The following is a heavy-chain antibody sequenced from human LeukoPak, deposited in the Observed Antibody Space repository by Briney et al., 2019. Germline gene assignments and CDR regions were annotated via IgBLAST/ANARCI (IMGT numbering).Heavy chain of an antibody. Sequence: SETLSLTCTVSGGSISSYYWSWIRQPPGKGLEWIGYIYYSGSTNYNPSLKSRVTISVGTSKNQFSLKLSSVTAADTAVYYCARLATYYYDSSGDDTFDYWGQGTLVTVSS. CDR3: ARLATYYYDSSGDDTFDY. CDR1: GGSISSYY. CDR2: IYYSGST. J-gene: IGHJ4*02. V-gene: IGHV4-59*08. D-gene: IGHD3-22*01.